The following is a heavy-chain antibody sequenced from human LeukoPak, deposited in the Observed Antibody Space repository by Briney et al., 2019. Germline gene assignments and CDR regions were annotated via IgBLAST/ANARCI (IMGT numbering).Heavy chain of an antibody. CDR2: IRYDGSNK. D-gene: IGHD3-3*01. CDR1: GFTFCSYG. Sequence: GGSLRLSXAASGFTFCSYGMHWVRQAPGKGLEWVAFIRYDGSNKYYADSVKGRFTISRDNSKNTLYLQMNSLRAEDTAVYYCAKSGDYDSQFDPWGQGTLVTVSS. J-gene: IGHJ5*02. V-gene: IGHV3-30*02. CDR3: AKSGDYDSQFDP.